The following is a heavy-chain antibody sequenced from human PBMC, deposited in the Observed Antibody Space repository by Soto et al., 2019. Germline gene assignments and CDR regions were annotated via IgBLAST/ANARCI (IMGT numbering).Heavy chain of an antibody. CDR3: ARVSSSIVVVPDYGMDV. J-gene: IGHJ6*02. CDR1: GYTFISHG. D-gene: IGHD2-15*01. V-gene: IGHV1-18*04. Sequence: QVQLVQSGVEVKKPGASVKVSCKASGYTFISHGISWVRQAPGQGLEWMGWISGKNGKTNYAQKLQGRVTLTTDTSRSTACRELRSLRSDDTAVYYCARVSSSIVVVPDYGMDVWGQGTTVTVSS. CDR2: ISGKNGKT.